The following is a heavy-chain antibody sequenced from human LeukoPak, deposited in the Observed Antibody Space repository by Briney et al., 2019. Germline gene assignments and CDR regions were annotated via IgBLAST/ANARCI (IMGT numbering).Heavy chain of an antibody. J-gene: IGHJ6*04. D-gene: IGHD3-10*01. Sequence: PGGSLRLSCAASGFTFSSYWMSWVRQAPGKGLEWVANIKQDGSEKYYVDSVKGRFTISRDNAKNSPYLQMNSLRAEDTAVYYCARKARWFGELSDPHYYYGMDVWGKGTTVTVSS. CDR3: ARKARWFGELSDPHYYYGMDV. CDR2: IKQDGSEK. V-gene: IGHV3-7*03. CDR1: GFTFSSYW.